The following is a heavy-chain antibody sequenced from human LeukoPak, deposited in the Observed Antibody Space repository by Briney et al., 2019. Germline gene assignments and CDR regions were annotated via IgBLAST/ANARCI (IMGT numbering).Heavy chain of an antibody. V-gene: IGHV1-18*01. CDR3: ARGSLITIFGVVTFSGLDY. CDR2: ISAYNGNT. CDR1: GYTFTSYG. D-gene: IGHD3-3*01. Sequence: GAAVKVSCKASGYTFTSYGISWVRQAPGQGLEWMGWISAYNGNTNYAQKLQGRVTMTTDTSTSTAYMELRSLRSDDTAVYYCARGSLITIFGVVTFSGLDYWGQGTLVTVSS. J-gene: IGHJ4*02.